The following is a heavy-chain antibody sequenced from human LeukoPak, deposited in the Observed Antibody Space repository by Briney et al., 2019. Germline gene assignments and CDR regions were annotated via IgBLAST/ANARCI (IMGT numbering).Heavy chain of an antibody. CDR1: GFTFSSYA. D-gene: IGHD6-6*01. Sequence: PGRSLRLSCAASGFTFSSYAMHWVRQAPGKGLEWVAFIRYDGSNEYADSVKGRFTISRDNSRNTLYLQMNSLRPEDTAVYYCAKGGFSYSSPYVFDYWGQGTLVTVSS. V-gene: IGHV3-30*02. J-gene: IGHJ4*02. CDR3: AKGGFSYSSPYVFDY. CDR2: IRYDGSN.